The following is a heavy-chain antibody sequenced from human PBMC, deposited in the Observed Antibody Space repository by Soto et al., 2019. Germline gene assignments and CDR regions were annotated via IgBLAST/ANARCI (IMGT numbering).Heavy chain of an antibody. CDR1: GFTFSSYS. CDR3: ARVLYCSSTSCYADYYYYGMDV. D-gene: IGHD2-2*01. J-gene: IGHJ6*02. V-gene: IGHV3-21*01. CDR2: ISSSSSYI. Sequence: GGSLRLSCAASGFTFSSYSMNWVRQAPGKGLEWVSSISSSSSYIYYADSVKGRFTISRDNAKNSLYLQMNSLRAEDTAVYYCARVLYCSSTSCYADYYYYGMDVWGQGTTVTVSS.